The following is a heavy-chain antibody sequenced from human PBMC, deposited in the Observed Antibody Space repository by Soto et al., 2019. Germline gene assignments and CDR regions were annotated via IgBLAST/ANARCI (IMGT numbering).Heavy chain of an antibody. Sequence: QVQLVQSGAEVKKPGASVKVSCKASGYTFASYAISWMRQAPGQGLEWMGWISAYNGNTNYAQKLQGRVTMTTDTATSTAYMELRSLRSDDTAVYSCAWDPPPPHYWGQGPLVAVSS. CDR1: GYTFASYA. CDR3: AWDPPPPHY. V-gene: IGHV1-18*01. CDR2: ISAYNGNT. J-gene: IGHJ4*02.